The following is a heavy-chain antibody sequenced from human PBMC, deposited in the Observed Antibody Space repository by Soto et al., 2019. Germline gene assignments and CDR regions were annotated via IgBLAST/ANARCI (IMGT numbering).Heavy chain of an antibody. J-gene: IGHJ4*02. V-gene: IGHV3-30*18. Sequence: PVGPLRIPCEAAGCTFSGYGMHWVRQVPGKGLEWVAVISYYGTNEYYEDSVKGRFTISRDNSKNTLYLQMNSLRIEDTAVYFCAKEDPSGRYSLDYWGQGSQVTVSS. CDR3: AKEDPSGRYSLDY. CDR1: GCTFSGYG. D-gene: IGHD1-26*01. CDR2: ISYYGTNE.